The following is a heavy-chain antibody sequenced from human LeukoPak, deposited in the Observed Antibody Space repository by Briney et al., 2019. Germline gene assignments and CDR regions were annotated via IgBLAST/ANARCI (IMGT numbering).Heavy chain of an antibody. V-gene: IGHV3-23*01. J-gene: IGHJ4*02. CDR3: AKASRQSSGWYFDY. D-gene: IGHD6-25*01. CDR1: GFIFSNYA. CDR2: ITGSGGNT. Sequence: PGGSLRPSCVASGFIFSNYAMSWVRQAPGKGLEWVSAITGSGGNTYSADSVKGQFTISRDNSKNTLSLQMNSLRAEDTAVYYCAKASRQSSGWYFDYWGQGTLVTVSS.